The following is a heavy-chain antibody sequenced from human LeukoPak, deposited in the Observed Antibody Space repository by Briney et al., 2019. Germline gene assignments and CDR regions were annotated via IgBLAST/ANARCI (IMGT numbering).Heavy chain of an antibody. CDR1: GGSISSYH. CDR2: IYYSGST. D-gene: IGHD1-1*01. V-gene: IGHV4-59*12. CDR3: ARGMRYAQAFDI. Sequence: SETLSLTCTVSGGSISSYHWNWIRQPPGKGLEWIGSIYYSGSTYYNPSLKSRVTISVDTSKNQFSLKLSSVTAADTAVYYCARGMRYAQAFDIWGQGTMVTVSS. J-gene: IGHJ3*02.